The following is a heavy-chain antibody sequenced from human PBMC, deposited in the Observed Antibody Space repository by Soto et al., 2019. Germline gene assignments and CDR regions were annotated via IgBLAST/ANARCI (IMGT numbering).Heavy chain of an antibody. V-gene: IGHV3-53*04. CDR1: GFTVSSNY. J-gene: IGHJ4*02. CDR3: TRDNRQWLAPDY. CDR2: IYNGGST. D-gene: IGHD6-19*01. Sequence: GGSLRLSCAASGFTVSSNYMSWVRQAPGKGLEWVSVIYNGGSTYYADSVVGRFTISRHISKNTLYLQMNSLRAEDTALYYCTRDNRQWLAPDYWGQGTLVTSPQ.